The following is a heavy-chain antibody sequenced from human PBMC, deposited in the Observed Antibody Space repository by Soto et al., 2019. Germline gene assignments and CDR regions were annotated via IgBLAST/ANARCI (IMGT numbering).Heavy chain of an antibody. J-gene: IGHJ6*03. D-gene: IGHD3-10*01. CDR2: MNPNSGNT. V-gene: IGHV1-8*01. CDR1: GYTFTSYD. CDR3: ARVYYGSGSQDYYYYYMDV. Sequence: ASVKVSCKASGYTFTSYDINWVRQATGQGLEWMGWMNPNSGNTGYAQKFQGRVTMTRNTSISTAYMELSSLRSEDTAVYYCARVYYGSGSQDYYYYYMDVWGKGTTVTVSS.